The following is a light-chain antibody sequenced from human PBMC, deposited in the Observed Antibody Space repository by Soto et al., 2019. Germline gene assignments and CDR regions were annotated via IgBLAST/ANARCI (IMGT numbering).Light chain of an antibody. CDR1: RTDVGSYDL. Sequence: QSVLTQPASVSGTRGLSITISCTVTRTDVGSYDLVSWYQQLPGKVPKLVIYEVTKRPSGVSNRFSGSQSGNTASLTISGLQAEDEADYYCCSYAGTSSFVLFGGGTKLTVL. CDR3: CSYAGTSSFVL. CDR2: EVT. V-gene: IGLV2-23*02. J-gene: IGLJ2*01.